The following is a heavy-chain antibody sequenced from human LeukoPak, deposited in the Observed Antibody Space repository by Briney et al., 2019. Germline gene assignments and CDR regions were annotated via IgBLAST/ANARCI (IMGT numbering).Heavy chain of an antibody. Sequence: PGGSLRLSCAASGFTFSSYSMNWVRQAPGKGLEWVSSISSSSSYIYYADSVKGRFTISRDNAKNSLYLQMNSLRAEDTAVYYCARYYDFWSGYLYYFDYWGQGTLVTVS. CDR3: ARYYDFWSGYLYYFDY. CDR1: GFTFSSYS. J-gene: IGHJ4*02. D-gene: IGHD3-3*01. CDR2: ISSSSSYI. V-gene: IGHV3-21*01.